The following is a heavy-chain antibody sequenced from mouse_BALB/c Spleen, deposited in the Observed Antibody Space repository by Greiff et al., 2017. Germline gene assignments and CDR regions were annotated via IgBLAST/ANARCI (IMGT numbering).Heavy chain of an antibody. CDR1: GFTFSSFG. CDR2: ISSGSSTI. CDR3: ARWGTTAYAMDY. Sequence: EVKLLESGGGLVQPGGSRKLSCAASGFTFSSFGMHWVRQAPEKGLECVAYISSGSSTIYYADTVKGRFTISRDNPKNTLFLQMTSLRSEDTAMYYCARWGTTAYAMDYWGQGTSVTVSS. V-gene: IGHV5-17*02. J-gene: IGHJ4*01. D-gene: IGHD1-2*01.